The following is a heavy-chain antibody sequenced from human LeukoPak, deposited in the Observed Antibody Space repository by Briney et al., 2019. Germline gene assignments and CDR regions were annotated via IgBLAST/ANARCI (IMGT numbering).Heavy chain of an antibody. CDR3: ARDQGIVVATTRGKFDY. D-gene: IGHD1-26*01. CDR2: ISSSGSTI. Sequence: GGTLRLSCVASGFPFSTYEMNWVRQAPGKGLEWVSYISSSGSTIYYADSVKGRFTISRDNAKNSLFLHMNSLRAEDTAIYYCARDQGIVVATTRGKFDYWGQGTLVTVSS. J-gene: IGHJ4*02. CDR1: GFPFSTYE. V-gene: IGHV3-48*03.